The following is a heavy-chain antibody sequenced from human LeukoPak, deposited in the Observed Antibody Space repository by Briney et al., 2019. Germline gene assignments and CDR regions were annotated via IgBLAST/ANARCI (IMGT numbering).Heavy chain of an antibody. Sequence: PGGSLRLSCAASGFTFSNYWMSWVRQAPGKGLEWVANIKHDGSEKYYEDSVKGRFTISRDNAKNSLSLQMNSLRAEDTAVYYCAAGIPSGGYWGQGTLVTVSS. CDR3: AAGIPSGGY. D-gene: IGHD3-10*01. J-gene: IGHJ4*02. CDR2: IKHDGSEK. V-gene: IGHV3-7*02. CDR1: GFTFSNYW.